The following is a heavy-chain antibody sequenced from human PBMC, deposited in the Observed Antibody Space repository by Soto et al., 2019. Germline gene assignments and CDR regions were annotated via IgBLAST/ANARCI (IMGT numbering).Heavy chain of an antibody. D-gene: IGHD5-12*01. CDR2: IKSKTDGGTI. CDR1: GFTFSNAW. V-gene: IGHV3-15*01. J-gene: IGHJ4*02. Sequence: EGSLRLSCAASGFTFSNAWMNWVRQAPGKGLEWVGLIKSKTDGGTIDYPAPVKGRFIISRDDSRNTLYLQMNSLKTEDTAVYYCTTAHPRGPDYWGQETLVTVSS. CDR3: TTAHPRGPDY.